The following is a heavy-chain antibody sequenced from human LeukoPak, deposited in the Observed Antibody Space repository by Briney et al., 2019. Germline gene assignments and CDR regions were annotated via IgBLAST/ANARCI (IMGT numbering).Heavy chain of an antibody. Sequence: SETLSLTCSVSGGSITRNYWSWIRQPVGRGLEWTGRIYASGTTNYNPPLQSRATISLDKSKNQFSLKLSSVTAADTAVYYCAREAVASPIFDYWGQGALVTVSS. D-gene: IGHD6-19*01. CDR2: IYASGTT. V-gene: IGHV4-4*07. CDR3: AREAVASPIFDY. J-gene: IGHJ4*02. CDR1: GGSITRNY.